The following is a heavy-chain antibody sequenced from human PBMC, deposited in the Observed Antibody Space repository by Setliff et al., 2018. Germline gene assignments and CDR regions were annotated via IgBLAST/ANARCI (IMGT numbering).Heavy chain of an antibody. CDR1: GVTFSTYR. V-gene: IGHV3-30*03. J-gene: IGHJ4*02. CDR3: ARTCSGSGCYAGLES. Sequence: HPGESLRLSCAASGVTFSTYRMRWVRQAPGKGLEWVAVILDDGVKKYHADSVKGRFTISRDNSKNTLYLEMNSLRAEDTAVYYCARTCSGSGCYAGLESWGQGTPVTVSS. CDR2: ILDDGVKK. D-gene: IGHD2-15*01.